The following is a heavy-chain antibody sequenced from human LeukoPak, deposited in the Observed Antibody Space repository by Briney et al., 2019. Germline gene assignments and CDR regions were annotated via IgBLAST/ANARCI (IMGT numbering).Heavy chain of an antibody. Sequence: GGSLRLSCAASGFTFSSYSMNWARQAPGKGLEWVSYISSSSSTIYYADSVKGRFTISRDNAKNSLYLQMNSLRAEDTAVYYCARVFYDSSGPLLDVWGKGTTVTVSS. CDR3: ARVFYDSSGPLLDV. V-gene: IGHV3-48*04. CDR1: GFTFSSYS. J-gene: IGHJ6*04. CDR2: ISSSSSTI. D-gene: IGHD3-22*01.